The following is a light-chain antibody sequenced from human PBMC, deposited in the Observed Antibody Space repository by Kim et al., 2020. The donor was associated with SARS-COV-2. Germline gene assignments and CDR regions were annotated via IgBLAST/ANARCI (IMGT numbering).Light chain of an antibody. Sequence: PGERGTLSCRASQSIRSSHLAWYQQKAGQPPRLIIFGASSRATDIPDRFSGSGSGPDFTLTISRLEPEDFAVYYCQQYESSPLTFGGGTKVDIK. J-gene: IGKJ4*01. CDR3: QQYESSPLT. CDR2: GAS. CDR1: QSIRSSH. V-gene: IGKV3-20*01.